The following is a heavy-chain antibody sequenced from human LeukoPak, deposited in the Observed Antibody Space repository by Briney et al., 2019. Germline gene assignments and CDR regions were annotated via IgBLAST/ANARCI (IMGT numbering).Heavy chain of an antibody. CDR1: GFTFSSYG. CDR2: IWDDGSNK. V-gene: IGHV3-33*01. CDR3: ASDGDCSGGSCSALDY. D-gene: IGHD2-15*01. J-gene: IGHJ4*02. Sequence: PGGSLRLSCAASGFTFSSYGMHWVRQAPGKGREWVAVIWDDGSNKYYADSVKGRFTISRDNSKNTMYLQMNSLRAEDTAVYYCASDGDCSGGSCSALDYWGQGTLVTVSS.